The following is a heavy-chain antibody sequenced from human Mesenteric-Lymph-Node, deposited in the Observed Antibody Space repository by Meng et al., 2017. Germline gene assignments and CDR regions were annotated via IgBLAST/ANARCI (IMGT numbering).Heavy chain of an antibody. Sequence: GESLKISCAASGFTFSSYAMSWVRQAPGKGLEWVSAISGSGGSTYYADSVKGRFTISRDNSKNTLYLQMNSLRAEDTAVYYCAKDFKGVLPEAFDLCGQGTMVTVSS. J-gene: IGHJ3*01. CDR3: AKDFKGVLPEAFDL. D-gene: IGHD1-14*01. CDR1: GFTFSSYA. CDR2: ISGSGGST. V-gene: IGHV3-23*01.